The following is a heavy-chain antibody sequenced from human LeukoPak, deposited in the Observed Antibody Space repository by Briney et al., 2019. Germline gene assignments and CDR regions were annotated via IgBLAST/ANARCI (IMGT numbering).Heavy chain of an antibody. CDR1: GGTFSSYA. CDR3: ATEPDTAMVTGFDY. J-gene: IGHJ4*02. CDR2: IIPILGIA. V-gene: IGHV1-69*10. D-gene: IGHD5-18*01. Sequence: PLASVKVSCKASGGTFSSYAISWVRQAPGQGLEWMGGIIPILGIANYAQKFQGRVTITADKSTSTAYMELSSLRSDDTAVYYCATEPDTAMVTGFDYWGQGTLVTVSS.